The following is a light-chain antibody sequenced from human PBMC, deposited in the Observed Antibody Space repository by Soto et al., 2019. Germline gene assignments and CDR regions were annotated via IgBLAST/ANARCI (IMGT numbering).Light chain of an antibody. CDR2: EDS. V-gene: IGLV2-23*01. CDR1: SSDVGSYNL. J-gene: IGLJ2*01. Sequence: QSALTQPASVSGSPGQSITISCTATSSDVGSYNLVSWYQHHPGKAPKLMIYEDSQRPSGVSNRFSGSKSGNTASLTISGLQAEDEADYYCYSFPGSPTYVIFGGGTKLTVL. CDR3: YSFPGSPTYVI.